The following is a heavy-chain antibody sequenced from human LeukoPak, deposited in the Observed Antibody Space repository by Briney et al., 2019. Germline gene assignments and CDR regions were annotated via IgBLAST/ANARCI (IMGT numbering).Heavy chain of an antibody. Sequence: SETLSLTCTVSGGSISSSSYFWGWIRQPPGKGLGWIGSIYYSGSTYYNPSLKSRVTISVDTSKNQFSLKLSSVTAADTAVYYGARLINKPIAATGTGPFDHWGQGTLVTVSS. CDR2: IYYSGST. J-gene: IGHJ4*02. CDR1: GGSISSSSYF. D-gene: IGHD6-13*01. CDR3: ARLINKPIAATGTGPFDH. V-gene: IGHV4-39*07.